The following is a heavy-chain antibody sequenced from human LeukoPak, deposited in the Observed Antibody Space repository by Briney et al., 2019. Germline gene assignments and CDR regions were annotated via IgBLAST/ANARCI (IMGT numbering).Heavy chain of an antibody. CDR3: AKEFIKE. CDR1: GFTFSTYG. D-gene: IGHD3-10*01. CDR2: ISSSGDSA. V-gene: IGHV3-23*01. J-gene: IGHJ4*02. Sequence: GGSLRLSCAASGFTFSTYGMSWVRQAPGKGLDWVAGISSSGDSAYYADSVKGRFTISRDNSKSTLFPQMNSVRGEDSALYYCAKEFIKEWGQGTLVTVSS.